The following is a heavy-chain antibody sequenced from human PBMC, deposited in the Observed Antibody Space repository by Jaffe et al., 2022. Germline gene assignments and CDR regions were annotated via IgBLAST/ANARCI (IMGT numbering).Heavy chain of an antibody. CDR1: GFSFSSYE. J-gene: IGHJ4*02. Sequence: EVQLVESGGGLVQPGGSLRLSCAASGFSFSSYEMNWARQAPGKGLEWVSYISSSGTSIYYTDSVRGRFTVSRDNAKTSLFLQMNSLRAEDTAVYYCAMGRGGRFDYWGQGTLVTVSS. CDR2: ISSSGTSI. CDR3: AMGRGGRFDY. V-gene: IGHV3-48*03. D-gene: IGHD3-10*01.